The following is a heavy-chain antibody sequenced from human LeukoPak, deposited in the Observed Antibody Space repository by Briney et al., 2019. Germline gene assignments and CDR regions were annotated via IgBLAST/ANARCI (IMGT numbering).Heavy chain of an antibody. J-gene: IGHJ6*02. CDR1: GVTFSSYA. Sequence: GGSPRLSCAASGVTFSSYAMSWGRQAPGKGLEWVSASSGSGGSTYYADSVKGRFTISRDNSKNTLYLQMNSLRAEDTAVYYCAKSMTTVTPGGYYGMDVWGQGTTVTVSS. D-gene: IGHD4-17*01. CDR3: AKSMTTVTPGGYYGMDV. CDR2: SSGSGGST. V-gene: IGHV3-23*01.